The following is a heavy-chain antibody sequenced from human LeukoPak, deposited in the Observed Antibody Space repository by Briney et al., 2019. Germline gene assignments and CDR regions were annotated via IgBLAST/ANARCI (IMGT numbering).Heavy chain of an antibody. CDR3: ARSTGYSGYDYFTDY. CDR2: IYYSGST. Sequence: SETLSLTCTVSGGSISSYYWSWIRQPPGKGLEWIGYIYYSGSTNYNPSLKSRVTISVDTSKNQFSLKLSSVTAADTAVYYCARSTGYSGYDYFTDYWGQGTLVTVSS. V-gene: IGHV4-59*01. CDR1: GGSISSYY. J-gene: IGHJ4*02. D-gene: IGHD5-12*01.